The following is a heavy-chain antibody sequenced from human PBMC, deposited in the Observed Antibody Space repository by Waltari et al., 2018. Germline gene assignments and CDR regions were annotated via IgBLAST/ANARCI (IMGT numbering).Heavy chain of an antibody. CDR3: ARVPYYYHYYGMDV. CDR1: GGSISSSSYY. CDR2: IYYSGST. V-gene: IGHV4-39*07. Sequence: QLQLQESGPGLVKPSETLSLTCTVSGGSISSSSYYWGWIRQPPGKGLEWIGSIYYSGSTYYNPSLKSRVTISVDTSKNQFSLKLSSVTAADTGVYYCARVPYYYHYYGMDVWGQGTTVTVSS. J-gene: IGHJ6*02.